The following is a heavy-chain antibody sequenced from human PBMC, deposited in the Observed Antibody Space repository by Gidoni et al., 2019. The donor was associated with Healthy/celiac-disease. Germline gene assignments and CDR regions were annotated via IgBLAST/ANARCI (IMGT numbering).Heavy chain of an antibody. CDR3: AGESELVITENPFDY. V-gene: IGHV3-23*01. Sequence: EVQLLESGGGFVQPGGSLRLSCAASVFTFSSYAISWVRQGPGKGLEWVSAISGSGGSTYYADSVKGRFTISRDNSKNTLYLQMNSLRAEDTAVYYCAGESELVITENPFDYWGQGTLVTVSS. CDR1: VFTFSSYA. J-gene: IGHJ4*02. D-gene: IGHD3-22*01. CDR2: ISGSGGST.